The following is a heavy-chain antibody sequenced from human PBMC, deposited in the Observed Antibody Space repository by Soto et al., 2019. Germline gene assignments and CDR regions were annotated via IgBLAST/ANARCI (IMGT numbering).Heavy chain of an antibody. CDR3: ATEEWWRVEF. Sequence: GGSLRLSCVASGFTFSMHYMTWVRQAPGKGLESVAKIKPDGTESFYVDSVRGRFTLPRDNAKNSLSLQMNSLRVEDTAVYYCATEEWWRVEFWGQGTLVTVSS. CDR1: GFTFSMHY. J-gene: IGHJ4*02. D-gene: IGHD2-15*01. V-gene: IGHV3-7*01. CDR2: IKPDGTES.